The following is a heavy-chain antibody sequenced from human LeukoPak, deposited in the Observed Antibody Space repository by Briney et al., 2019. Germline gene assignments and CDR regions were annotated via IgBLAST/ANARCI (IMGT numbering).Heavy chain of an antibody. CDR1: GGSISSYY. CDR2: IYYSGST. CDR3: ARYPGEMATTSDFDY. J-gene: IGHJ4*02. D-gene: IGHD5-24*01. Sequence: SETLSLTCTVSGGSISSYYWSWIRQPPGKGLEWIGYIYYSGSTNYNPSLKSRVTISVDTSKNQFSLKLSSVTAADTAVYYCARYPGEMATTSDFDYWGQGTLVTVSS. V-gene: IGHV4-59*08.